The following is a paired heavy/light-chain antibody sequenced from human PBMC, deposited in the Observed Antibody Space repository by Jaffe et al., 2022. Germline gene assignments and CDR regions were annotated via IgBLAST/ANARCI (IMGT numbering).Heavy chain of an antibody. Sequence: EVQLVETGGGLIQPGGSLRLSCAASGFIVSSNYMSWVRQAPGKGLEWVSVMYSDGSTFYADSVKGRFTISRDNSKNTLYLQMNSLRAEDTAVYFCARMAHDSFDLWGQGTMVTVSS. CDR1: GFIVSSNY. V-gene: IGHV3-53*02. CDR3: ARMAHDSFDL. J-gene: IGHJ3*01. CDR2: MYSDGST.
Light chain of an antibody. CDR2: ITN. CDR1: SGSVSTSYY. Sequence: QTVVTQEPSFSVSPGGTVTLTCGLSSGSVSTSYYPSWYQQTPGQAPRTLIYITNTRSSGVPDRFSGSILGNKAALTITGAQAEDESDYYCVLYMGSGIYVFGTGTRVTVL. J-gene: IGLJ1*01. CDR3: VLYMGSGIYV. V-gene: IGLV8-61*01.